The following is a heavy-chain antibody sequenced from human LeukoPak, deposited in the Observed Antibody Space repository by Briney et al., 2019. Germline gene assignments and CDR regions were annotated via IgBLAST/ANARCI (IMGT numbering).Heavy chain of an antibody. CDR1: SGSISSYY. Sequence: SETLSLTCTVSSGSISSYYWGWVQQPPGKGLEWIGRIYTTGTTHYNPSLKSRVTMSMDTSTNQFSLNLRSMTAADTGVYYCGIQGYTASYYFLDYWSQGTLVAVS. CDR3: GIQGYTASYYFLDY. CDR2: IYTTGTT. V-gene: IGHV4-4*07. J-gene: IGHJ4*02. D-gene: IGHD1-26*01.